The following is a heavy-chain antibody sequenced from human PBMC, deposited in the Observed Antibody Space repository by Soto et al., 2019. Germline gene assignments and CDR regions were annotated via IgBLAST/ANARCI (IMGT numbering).Heavy chain of an antibody. J-gene: IGHJ3*02. D-gene: IGHD6-19*01. CDR3: ATIAVPPAFDI. V-gene: IGHV3-21*01. CDR1: GFTFRSYT. CDR2: IRGFSPYA. Sequence: GGSLRLSCVASGFTFRSYTMNWVRQAPGKGLEWVSGIRGFSPYAFYADSVKGRFTISRDNSKNTLYLQMNSLRAEDTAVYYCATIAVPPAFDIWGQGTMVTVSS.